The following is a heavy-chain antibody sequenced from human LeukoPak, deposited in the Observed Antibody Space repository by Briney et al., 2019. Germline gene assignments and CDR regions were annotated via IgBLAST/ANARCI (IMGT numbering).Heavy chain of an antibody. D-gene: IGHD1-26*01. CDR2: ISSTSTYI. V-gene: IGHV3-21*01. CDR1: GFTFSSYW. CDR3: ARDVRGSFPIVDY. Sequence: PGGSLRLSCAVSGFTFSSYWMNWVRQAPGKGLEWVSSISSTSTYIYYADSVKGRFTISRDNAKNSLYLQMNSLRAEDTAVYYCARDVRGSFPIVDYWGQGTLVTVSS. J-gene: IGHJ4*02.